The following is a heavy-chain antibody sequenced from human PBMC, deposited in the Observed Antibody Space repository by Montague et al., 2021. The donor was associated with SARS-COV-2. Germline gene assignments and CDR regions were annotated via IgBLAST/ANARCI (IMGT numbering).Heavy chain of an antibody. Sequence: SLRLSCAGSGFTFSNYEMNWVRQAPGKGLEWISDISSSGSTTYYIDSVKGRFTISRDNAKNSLYLQMNSLRAEDTAVYYCAREGFTGKYVEYWGQGTLSPSPQ. CDR1: GFTFSNYE. J-gene: IGHJ4*02. CDR2: ISSSGSTT. CDR3: AREGFTGKYVEY. V-gene: IGHV3-48*03. D-gene: IGHD2-8*02.